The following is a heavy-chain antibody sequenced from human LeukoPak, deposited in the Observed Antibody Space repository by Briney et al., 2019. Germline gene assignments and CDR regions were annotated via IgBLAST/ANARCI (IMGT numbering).Heavy chain of an antibody. CDR2: ISAAGGSA. CDR3: AKERIRCTSTTCYPDAFDI. D-gene: IGHD2-2*01. CDR1: EFTFSTYA. J-gene: IGHJ3*02. Sequence: GGSLRLSCAASEFTFSTYAMNWVRQAPGKGLEWVSGISAAGGSAYYADSVRGRLTGSRDNSKYTVYLQMNSLRAEDTAVYYCAKERIRCTSTTCYPDAFDIWGQGTVITVSS. V-gene: IGHV3-23*01.